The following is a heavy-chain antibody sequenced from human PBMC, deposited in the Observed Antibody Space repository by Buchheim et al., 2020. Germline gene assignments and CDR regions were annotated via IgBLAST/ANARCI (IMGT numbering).Heavy chain of an antibody. J-gene: IGHJ6*02. CDR3: ARDYGDWDYYYGMDV. Sequence: EVQLVESGGGLVQPGGSLRLSCAASGFTFSSYCMSWVRQAPGKGLEWVANIKQDGSGKYYVDSVKGRFTISRDNAKNSLYLNMNNLRTEDTAVYNCARDYGDWDYYYGMDVWGQGTT. CDR2: IKQDGSGK. CDR1: GFTFSSYC. D-gene: IGHD4-17*01. V-gene: IGHV3-7*03.